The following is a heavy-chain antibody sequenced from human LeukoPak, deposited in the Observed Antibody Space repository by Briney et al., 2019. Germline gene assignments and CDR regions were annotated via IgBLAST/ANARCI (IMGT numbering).Heavy chain of an antibody. CDR3: ARPMMAGTGYYYGCFDK. J-gene: IGHJ4*02. V-gene: IGHV3-23*01. CDR2: ISGSGGST. D-gene: IGHD3-22*01. Sequence: HPGGSLRLSCAASGFTFSSYAMSWVRQAPGKGLEWVSAISGSGGSTYYADSVKGRFTISRDNSKNTLYLQMNSLRAEDTAVYYCARPMMAGTGYYYGCFDKWGPGALVTVSS. CDR1: GFTFSSYA.